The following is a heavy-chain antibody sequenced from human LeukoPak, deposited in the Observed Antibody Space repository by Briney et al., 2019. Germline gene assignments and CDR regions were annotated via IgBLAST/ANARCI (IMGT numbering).Heavy chain of an antibody. CDR3: ARVRDAYNYFHY. D-gene: IGHD2-2*01. J-gene: IGHJ4*02. CDR1: GFTFSSYA. CDR2: ISYDGSNK. V-gene: IGHV3-30-3*01. Sequence: SGGSLRLSCAASGFTFSSYAMHWVRQAPGRGLEWVAVISYDGSNKYYADSVKGRFTMSRDNAKNSLYLQMNSLRAEDTAVYYCARVRDAYNYFHYWGQGTLVTVSS.